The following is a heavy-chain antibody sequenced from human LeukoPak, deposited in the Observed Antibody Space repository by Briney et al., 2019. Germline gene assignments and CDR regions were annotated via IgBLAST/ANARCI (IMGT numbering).Heavy chain of an antibody. V-gene: IGHV4-34*01. CDR1: GGSFSGYY. CDR3: ARRQGGLRGSYSWRYYFDY. D-gene: IGHD1-26*01. J-gene: IGHJ4*02. CDR2: INHSGST. Sequence: PSETLSLTCAVYGGSFSGYYWSWIRQPPGKGLEWIGEINHSGSTNYNPSLKSRVTISVDTSKNQFSLKLSSVTAADTAVYYCARRQGGLRGSYSWRYYFDYWGQGPLVPVSS.